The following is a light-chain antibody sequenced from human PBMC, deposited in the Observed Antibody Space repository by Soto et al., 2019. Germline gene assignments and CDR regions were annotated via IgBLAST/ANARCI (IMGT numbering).Light chain of an antibody. J-gene: IGKJ2*02. V-gene: IGKV3-20*01. Sequence: EIVLTQSPGTLSLSPGERATLSCRASQSVYNNYLAWYQQKPGQTPRLLVNGASNRATGIPARFSGGGSGTDFPLTISSLEPDDFAVYYCQQYGLPPRTFGQGTRVEIK. CDR3: QQYGLPPRT. CDR2: GAS. CDR1: QSVYNNY.